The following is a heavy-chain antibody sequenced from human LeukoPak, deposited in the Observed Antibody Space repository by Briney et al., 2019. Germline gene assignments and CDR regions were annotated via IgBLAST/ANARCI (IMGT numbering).Heavy chain of an antibody. D-gene: IGHD3-10*01. CDR2: IYYSGST. CDR3: ARGGGSGRGNWFDP. Sequence: SETLSLTCTVSGGSISGYYWSWIRQPPGKGLEYIGYIYYSGSTNYNPSLNSRVTMSVDTSKNQFSLRLTSVTAADTAVYYCARGGGSGRGNWFDPWGQGSLVIVSS. J-gene: IGHJ5*02. CDR1: GGSISGYY. V-gene: IGHV4-59*01.